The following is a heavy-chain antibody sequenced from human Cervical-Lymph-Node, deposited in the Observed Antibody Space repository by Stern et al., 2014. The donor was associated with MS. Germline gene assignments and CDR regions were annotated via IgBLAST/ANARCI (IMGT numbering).Heavy chain of an antibody. CDR1: GYTFTAYF. Sequence: VQLVESGAEVERPGASVKVSCKACGYTFTAYFLHWVRQAPGQGLEWTGWIIPKTGSSTYSQKFQDRVTMTRDTSINTGYMEVSSLRSDDTAVYYCARDRGSYSDYWGQGTLVAVSS. J-gene: IGHJ4*02. CDR3: ARDRGSYSDY. D-gene: IGHD1-26*01. V-gene: IGHV1-2*02. CDR2: IIPKTGSS.